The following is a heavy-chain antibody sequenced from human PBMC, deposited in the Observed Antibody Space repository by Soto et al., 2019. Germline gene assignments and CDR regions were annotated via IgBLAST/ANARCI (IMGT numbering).Heavy chain of an antibody. CDR1: GGTLSSYA. J-gene: IGHJ6*02. Sequence: SVKVSCKASGGTLSSYAISWVRQAPGQGLEWMGGIIPIFGTANYAQKFQGRVTITADESTSTAYMELSSLRSGDTAVYYCARGSSLDGSYVLRYYYYYGMDVWGQGTTVTVSS. CDR3: ARGSSLDGSYVLRYYYYYGMDV. D-gene: IGHD3-16*01. CDR2: IIPIFGTA. V-gene: IGHV1-69*13.